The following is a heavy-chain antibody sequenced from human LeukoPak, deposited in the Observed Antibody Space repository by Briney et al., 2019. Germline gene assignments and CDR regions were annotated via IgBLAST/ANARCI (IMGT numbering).Heavy chain of an antibody. CDR2: IYTSGST. D-gene: IGHD3-3*01. J-gene: IGHJ4*02. CDR1: GGSISSGSYY. Sequence: SQTLSLTCTVSGGSISSGSYYWSWIRQPAGKGLEWIGRIYTSGSTNCNPSLKSRVTISVDTSKNQFSLKLSSVTAADTAVYYCARDHDFWSGYFDYWGQGTLVTVSS. V-gene: IGHV4-61*02. CDR3: ARDHDFWSGYFDY.